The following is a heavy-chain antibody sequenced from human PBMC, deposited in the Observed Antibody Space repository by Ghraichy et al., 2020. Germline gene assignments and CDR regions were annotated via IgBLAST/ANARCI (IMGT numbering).Heavy chain of an antibody. CDR2: ISGSGGRT. CDR3: AKDALEWDLPHGAFDI. V-gene: IGHV3-23*01. D-gene: IGHD1-26*01. J-gene: IGHJ3*02. Sequence: LSLTCAASGFTFSSYAMSWVRQAPGKGLEWVSVISGSGGRTYYADSVKGRFTISRDNSKNTLYLQMNSLRAEDTAVYYCAKDALEWDLPHGAFDIWGQGTMVTVSS. CDR1: GFTFSSYA.